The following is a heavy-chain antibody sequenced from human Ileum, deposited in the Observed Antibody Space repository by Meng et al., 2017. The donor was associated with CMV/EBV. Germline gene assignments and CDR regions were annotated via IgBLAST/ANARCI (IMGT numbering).Heavy chain of an antibody. Sequence: GESLKISCAASGFTFSHYTMHWVRQAPGKGLEWVAIISYEGSYKHYADAVKGRFTISRDNSKNTLFLQMNSLRVEDTAVYYCARVAVRHSAFDSHFDSWGQGTLVTVSS. J-gene: IGHJ4*02. D-gene: IGHD5-12*01. CDR2: ISYEGSYK. CDR3: ARVAVRHSAFDSHFDS. V-gene: IGHV3-30*04. CDR1: GFTFSHYT.